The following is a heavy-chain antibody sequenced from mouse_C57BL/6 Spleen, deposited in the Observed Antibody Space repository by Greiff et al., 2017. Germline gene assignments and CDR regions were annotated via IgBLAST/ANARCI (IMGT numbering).Heavy chain of an antibody. CDR1: GYAFTNYL. Sequence: QVQLKQSGAELVRPGTSVKVSCKASGYAFTNYLIEWVKQRPGQGLEWIGVINPGSGGTNYNEKFKGKATLTADKSSSTAYMQLSSLTSEDSAVYFCAREYDYYGSSASFDYWGQGTTLTVSS. V-gene: IGHV1-54*01. D-gene: IGHD1-1*01. CDR2: INPGSGGT. CDR3: AREYDYYGSSASFDY. J-gene: IGHJ2*01.